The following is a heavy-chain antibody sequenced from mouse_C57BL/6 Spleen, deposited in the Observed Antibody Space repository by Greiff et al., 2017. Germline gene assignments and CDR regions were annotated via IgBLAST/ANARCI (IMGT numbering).Heavy chain of an antibody. J-gene: IGHJ3*01. V-gene: IGHV1-55*01. Sequence: VQLQQPGAELVKPGASVKMSCKASGYTFTSYWITWVKQRPGQGLEWIGDIYPGSGSTNYNEKFKSKATLTVDTSSSTAYMQLSSLTSEDSAVYDCARRSLLCPAGFAYWGQGTLVTVSA. CDR2: IYPGSGST. CDR3: ARRSLLCPAGFAY. D-gene: IGHD1-1*02. CDR1: GYTFTSYW.